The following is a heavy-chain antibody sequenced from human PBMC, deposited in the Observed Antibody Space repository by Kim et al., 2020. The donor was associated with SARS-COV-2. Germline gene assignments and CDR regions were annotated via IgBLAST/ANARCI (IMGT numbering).Heavy chain of an antibody. J-gene: IGHJ3*02. D-gene: IGHD3-10*01. CDR2: INWNGGST. CDR1: GFTFDAYG. V-gene: IGHV3-20*04. Sequence: GGSLRLSCAASGFTFDAYGMSWVRQAPGKGLEWVSGINWNGGSTGYADSVKGRFTISRDNAKNSLYLQMNSLRAEDTALYYCARVRGDMVRGVIGAFDIWGQGTMVTVSS. CDR3: ARVRGDMVRGVIGAFDI.